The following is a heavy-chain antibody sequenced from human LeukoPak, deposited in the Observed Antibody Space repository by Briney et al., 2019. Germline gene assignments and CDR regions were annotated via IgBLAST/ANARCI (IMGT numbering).Heavy chain of an antibody. Sequence: SVKVSCKASGGTFISYAISWVRQAPGQGLEWTGGIIPIFGTADYAQKFQGRVTITADESTSTAYMELSSLRSEDTAVYYCARVPDIVVVPAAMRGTNDYYYYGMDVWGQGTTVTVSS. CDR2: IIPIFGTA. V-gene: IGHV1-69*13. D-gene: IGHD2-2*01. J-gene: IGHJ6*02. CDR1: GGTFISYA. CDR3: ARVPDIVVVPAAMRGTNDYYYYGMDV.